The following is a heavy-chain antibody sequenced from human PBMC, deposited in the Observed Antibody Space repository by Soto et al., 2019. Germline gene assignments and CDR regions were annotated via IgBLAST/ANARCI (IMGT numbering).Heavy chain of an antibody. J-gene: IGHJ4*02. V-gene: IGHV4-59*01. CDR1: GGSIGSYY. CDR3: ARGGLAYYFDY. CDR2: IYYSGST. D-gene: IGHD1-26*01. Sequence: PSETLSLTCTVSGGSIGSYYWSWIRQPPGKGLEWIGYIYYSGSTNYNPSLKSRVTISVDTSKNQFSLRLSSVTAADTAVYYCARGGLAYYFDYWGQGTLVTVSS.